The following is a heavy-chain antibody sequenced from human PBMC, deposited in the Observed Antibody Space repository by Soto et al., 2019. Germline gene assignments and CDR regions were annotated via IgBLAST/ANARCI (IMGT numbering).Heavy chain of an antibody. CDR2: ISAYNGNT. V-gene: IGHV1-18*01. CDR3: AREVGYSSSWMSSYYYYYGMDV. D-gene: IGHD6-13*01. J-gene: IGHJ6*02. Sequence: ASVKVSCKASGYTFTSYGISWVRQAPGQGLEWMGWISAYNGNTNYAQKLQGRVTMTTDTSTSTAYMELRSLRSDDTAVYYCAREVGYSSSWMSSYYYYYGMDVWGQGTTVTVSS. CDR1: GYTFTSYG.